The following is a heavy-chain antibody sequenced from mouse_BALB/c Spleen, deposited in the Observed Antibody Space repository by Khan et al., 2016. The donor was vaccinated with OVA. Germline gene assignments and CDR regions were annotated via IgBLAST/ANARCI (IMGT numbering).Heavy chain of an antibody. D-gene: IGHD2-2*01. Sequence: EVQLQQSGTVLARPGTSVKMSCKASGYTFTSYWMHWVKQRPGQGLEWIGAIYPGNSDTSYNQKLKGKAKMTAVKSTSTAYMELSSLTNEDSAVYYCTRFGYLFAYWGQGTLVTVSA. V-gene: IGHV1-5*01. CDR3: TRFGYLFAY. CDR2: IYPGNSDT. J-gene: IGHJ3*01. CDR1: GYTFTSYW.